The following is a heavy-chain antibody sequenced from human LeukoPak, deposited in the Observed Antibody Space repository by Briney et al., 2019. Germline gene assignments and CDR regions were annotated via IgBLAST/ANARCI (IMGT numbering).Heavy chain of an antibody. J-gene: IGHJ4*02. CDR3: ARDLAHGYSTFDY. Sequence: GGSLRLSCAASGFTFSSYGMHWVRQAPGKGLEWVAFIRYDGSNKYYADSVKGRFTISRDNAKNSLYLQMNSLRAEDTAVYYCARDLAHGYSTFDYWGQGTLVTVSS. V-gene: IGHV3-30*02. CDR1: GFTFSSYG. CDR2: IRYDGSNK. D-gene: IGHD5-24*01.